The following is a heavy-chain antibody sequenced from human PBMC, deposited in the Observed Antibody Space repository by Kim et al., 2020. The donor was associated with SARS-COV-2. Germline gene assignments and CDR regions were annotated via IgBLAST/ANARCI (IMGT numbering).Heavy chain of an antibody. CDR2: ISAYNGNT. Sequence: ASVKVSCKASGYTFTSYGISWVRQAPGQGLEWMGWISAYNGNTNYAQKLQGRVTMTTDTSTSTAYMELRSLRSDDTAVYYCARRAIFGVVPSAGMDVWGQGTTVTVSS. J-gene: IGHJ6*02. CDR1: GYTFTSYG. CDR3: ARRAIFGVVPSAGMDV. D-gene: IGHD3-3*01. V-gene: IGHV1-18*01.